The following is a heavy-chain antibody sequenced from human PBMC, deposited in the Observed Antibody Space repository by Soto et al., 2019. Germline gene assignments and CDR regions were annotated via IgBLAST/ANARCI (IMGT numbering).Heavy chain of an antibody. CDR1: GFTFSSYG. J-gene: IGHJ5*02. CDR2: ISYDGSNK. Sequence: QVQLVESGGGVDQHGRSLRLSCAASGFTFSSYGMHWVRQAPGKGLEWVAVISYDGSNKYYADSVKGRFTISRDNSKNTLYLQMNSLRAEDTAVYYCAKDRHAGFDPWGQGTLVTVSS. V-gene: IGHV3-30*18. CDR3: AKDRHAGFDP.